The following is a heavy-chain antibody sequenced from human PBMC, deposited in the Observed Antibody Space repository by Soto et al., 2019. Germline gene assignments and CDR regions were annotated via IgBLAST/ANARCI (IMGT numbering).Heavy chain of an antibody. D-gene: IGHD6-13*01. CDR1: GYTFTSYD. CDR3: AGYSSSFFYYYGMDV. V-gene: IGHV1-8*01. J-gene: IGHJ6*02. Sequence: GASVKVSCKASGYTFTSYDINWVRQATGQGLEWMGWMNPNSGNTGYAQKFQGRVTMTRNTSISTAYMELSSLRSEDTAVYYCAGYSSSFFYYYGMDVWGRGTTVTVSS. CDR2: MNPNSGNT.